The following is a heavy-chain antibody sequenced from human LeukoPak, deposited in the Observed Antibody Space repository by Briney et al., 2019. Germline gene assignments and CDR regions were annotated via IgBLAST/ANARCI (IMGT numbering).Heavy chain of an antibody. CDR1: GFTVSSNY. CDR3: AKSLGPMGYCDFWSGSLLFDY. D-gene: IGHD3-3*01. J-gene: IGHJ4*02. V-gene: IGHV3-23*01. Sequence: GGSLRLSCAASGFTVSSNYMSWVRQAPGKGLEWVSAISGSGGSTYYADSVKGRFTISRDNSKNTLYLQMNSLRAEDTAVYYCAKSLGPMGYCDFWSGSLLFDYWGQGTLVTVSS. CDR2: ISGSGGST.